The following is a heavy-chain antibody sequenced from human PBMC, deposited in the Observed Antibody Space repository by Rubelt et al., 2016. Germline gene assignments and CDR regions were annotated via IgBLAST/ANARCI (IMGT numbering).Heavy chain of an antibody. CDR3: ARGRPELLISGYYFDY. J-gene: IGHJ4*02. V-gene: IGHV4-34*01. D-gene: IGHD1-7*01. CDR2: INHSGST. Sequence: QVQLQQWGAGLLKPSETLSLTCAVYGGSFSGYYWSWIRQPPGKGLEWIGEINHSGSTNYNQSPRSRLTKSVKTCKKQLSRKLRSVTTAETGVYYCARGRPELLISGYYFDYWDQGSLVTVSS. CDR1: GGSFSGYY.